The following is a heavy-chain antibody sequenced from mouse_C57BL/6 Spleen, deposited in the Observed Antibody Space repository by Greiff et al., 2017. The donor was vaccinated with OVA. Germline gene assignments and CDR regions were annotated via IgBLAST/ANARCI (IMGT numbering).Heavy chain of an antibody. V-gene: IGHV1-54*01. J-gene: IGHJ4*01. CDR2: INPGSGGT. CDR3: ARYYYGSSSYAMDY. CDR1: GYAFTNYL. Sequence: QVQPQQSGAELVRPGTSVKVSCKASGYAFTNYLIEWVKQRPGQGLEWIGVINPGSGGTNYNEKFKGKATLTADKSSSTAYMQLSSLTSEDSAVYFCARYYYGSSSYAMDYWGQGTSVTVSS. D-gene: IGHD1-1*01.